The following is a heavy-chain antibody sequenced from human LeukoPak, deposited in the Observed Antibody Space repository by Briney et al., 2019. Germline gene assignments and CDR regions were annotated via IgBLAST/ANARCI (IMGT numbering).Heavy chain of an antibody. J-gene: IGHJ4*02. CDR1: GGSISSGGYY. CDR2: IYYSGST. Sequence: SETLSLTCTVSGGSISSGGYYWSWIRQHPGKGLEWIGYIYYSGSTYYNPSLKSRVTISVDTSKNQFSLKLSPVTAADTAVYYCAREYYYDLGGFDYWGQGTLVTVSS. D-gene: IGHD3-22*01. V-gene: IGHV4-31*03. CDR3: AREYYYDLGGFDY.